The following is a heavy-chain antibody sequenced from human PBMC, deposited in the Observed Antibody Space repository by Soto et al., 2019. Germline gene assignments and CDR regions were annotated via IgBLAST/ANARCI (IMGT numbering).Heavy chain of an antibody. CDR3: ARTTAVPNTLRSRYCFDY. Sequence: SETLSLTCSVSGGSVSNKTYYWSWIRQPPGKRLERIGYVYYSGTTNYNPSLKSRVTISVDLSKNQFSLRLSSVTTADTALYYCARTTAVPNTLRSRYCFDYWGQGTLVTVSS. V-gene: IGHV4-61*01. CDR1: GGSVSNKTYY. CDR2: VYYSGTT. J-gene: IGHJ4*02. D-gene: IGHD4-17*01.